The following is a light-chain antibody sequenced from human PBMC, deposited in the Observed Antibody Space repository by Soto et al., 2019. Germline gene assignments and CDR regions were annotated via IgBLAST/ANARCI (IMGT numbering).Light chain of an antibody. CDR1: QNIYSN. J-gene: IGKJ5*01. Sequence: VSPGERATLSCRASQNIYSNIAWYQQRPGQAPRLLIYRASTRATGVPARFSGSGSGTEFTLTISSLQPDDFATYFCQQANSFPITFGQGTRLEIK. V-gene: IGKV3-15*01. CDR2: RAS. CDR3: QQANSFPIT.